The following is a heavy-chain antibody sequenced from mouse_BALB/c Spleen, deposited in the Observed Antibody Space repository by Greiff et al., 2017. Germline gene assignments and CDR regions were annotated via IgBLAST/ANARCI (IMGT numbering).Heavy chain of an antibody. CDR3: GRWGSCVEDWDLDV. V-gene: IGHV1-9*01. Sequence: QVQLKQSGAELMKPGASVKISCKATGYTFSSYWIEWVKQRPGHGLEWIGEILTGSGSTNYNEKFKGKATVTADTSSNTAYMQLSSLTSEDSAVYFCGRWGSCVEDWDLDVWGAGTTVTVSS. CDR2: ILTGSGST. CDR1: GYTFSSYW. J-gene: IGHJ1*01.